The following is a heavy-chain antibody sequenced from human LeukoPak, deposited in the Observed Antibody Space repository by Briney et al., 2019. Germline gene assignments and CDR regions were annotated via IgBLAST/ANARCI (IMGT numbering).Heavy chain of an antibody. D-gene: IGHD1-7*01. CDR1: GGSFSGYY. CDR3: ARLGKLGLVY. CDR2: INHSGST. V-gene: IGHV4-34*01. Sequence: PSETLSLTCAVYGGSFSGYYWSWIRQPPGKGLEWIGEINHSGSTNYNPSLKSRVTISVDTSKNQFSLKLSSVTAADTAVYYCARLGKLGLVYWGQGTLVTVSS. J-gene: IGHJ4*02.